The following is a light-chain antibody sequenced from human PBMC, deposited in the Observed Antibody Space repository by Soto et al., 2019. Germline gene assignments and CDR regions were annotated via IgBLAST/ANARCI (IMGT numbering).Light chain of an antibody. Sequence: TVLTQSPATLSLSPGERATPSCKASQSIGKYLGWFQQKPGQDPRLRIDDAFNRATGIPARFTGSGSGSDFTLTISSLEPEDFGVYYCRQRYNWHLTFCGGTKVEIK. V-gene: IGKV3D-11*02. J-gene: IGKJ4*02. CDR2: DAF. CDR3: RQRYNWHLT. CDR1: QSIGKY.